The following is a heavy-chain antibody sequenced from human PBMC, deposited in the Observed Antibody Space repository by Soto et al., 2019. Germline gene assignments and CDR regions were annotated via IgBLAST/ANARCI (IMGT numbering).Heavy chain of an antibody. CDR2: IHSDGSST. D-gene: IGHD2-15*01. CDR3: ARGGRGGFDL. V-gene: IGHV3-74*01. J-gene: IGHJ3*01. CDR1: GFTFNYYW. Sequence: EVQLVESEGGLVQRGGSLRLSCAASGFTFNYYWMHWVRQAPGQGLVWVSHIHSDGSSTTYADSVKGRFTISRDNAKNTLYLQMNGLRAEDTAVYYCARGGRGGFDLWGQGTTVTVSS.